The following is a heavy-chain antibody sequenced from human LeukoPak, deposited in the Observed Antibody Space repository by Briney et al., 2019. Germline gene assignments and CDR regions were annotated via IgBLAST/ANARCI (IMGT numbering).Heavy chain of an antibody. Sequence: SQTLSLTCAISGNSASSNSAAWNWIRQSPSRGLEWLGRTYYRSTWHNDYAVSVKSRITINPDTSKNQFSLQLNCERCGHGPEYYCARGALSSSWYLNDYWGQGTLVTVSS. D-gene: IGHD6-13*01. CDR3: ARGALSSSWYLNDY. V-gene: IGHV6-1*01. CDR2: TYYRSTWHN. J-gene: IGHJ4*02. CDR1: GNSASSNSAA.